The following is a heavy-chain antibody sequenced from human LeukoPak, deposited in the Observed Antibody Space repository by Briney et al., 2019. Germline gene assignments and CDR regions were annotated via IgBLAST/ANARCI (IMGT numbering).Heavy chain of an antibody. CDR2: INPNSGDT. CDR3: ARDLDYYDSSGYYYDFDY. Sequence: GASVKVSCKASGYTFSGSYIHWVRQAPGQGLEWMGRINPNSGDTNYAQKFQGRVTMTRDTSISTAYMELSRLRSDNTAVYYCARDLDYYDSSGYYYDFDYWGQGTLVTVSS. J-gene: IGHJ4*02. V-gene: IGHV1-2*06. CDR1: GYTFSGSY. D-gene: IGHD3-22*01.